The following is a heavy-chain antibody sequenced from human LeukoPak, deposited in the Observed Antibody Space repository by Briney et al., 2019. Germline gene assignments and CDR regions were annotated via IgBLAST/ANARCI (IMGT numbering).Heavy chain of an antibody. V-gene: IGHV4-34*01. Sequence: SETLSLTCAVYGRSFSGYYWSWIRQPPGKGLEWIGEINHSGSTNYNPSVKSRVTISVDTSKNQFSLKLSAVTAADTAVYYCARAKGQWLALGGFDYWGQGTLVTVSS. D-gene: IGHD6-19*01. J-gene: IGHJ4*02. CDR2: INHSGST. CDR3: ARAKGQWLALGGFDY. CDR1: GRSFSGYY.